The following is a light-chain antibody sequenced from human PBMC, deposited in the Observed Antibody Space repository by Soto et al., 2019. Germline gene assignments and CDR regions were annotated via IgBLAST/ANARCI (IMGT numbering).Light chain of an antibody. J-gene: IGLJ1*01. CDR2: LEGSGSY. CDR1: SGHSTYT. V-gene: IGLV4-60*03. Sequence: QLVLTQSSSASASLGSSVKLTCTLSSGHSTYTIAWHQQQPGKVPRYLMKLEGSGSYNKGSGVPDRFSGSSSGADRYLTISNLQSEDEADYYCETWDSHTYVFGTGTKVTVL. CDR3: ETWDSHTYV.